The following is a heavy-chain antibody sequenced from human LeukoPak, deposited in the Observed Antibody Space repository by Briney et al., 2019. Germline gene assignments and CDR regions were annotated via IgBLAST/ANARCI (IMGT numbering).Heavy chain of an antibody. V-gene: IGHV4-59*08. CDR3: ARHHSSGWHLFDY. J-gene: IGHJ4*02. D-gene: IGHD6-19*01. CDR1: GGSISAYY. Sequence: SETLSLTCTVSGGSISAYYWSWLRQPPGKGLEWIGYVYYSGSTNYNPSLKSRVTIPIDTSKNQFSLKLSSVTAADTAVYYCARHHSSGWHLFDYWGQGTLVTVSS. CDR2: VYYSGST.